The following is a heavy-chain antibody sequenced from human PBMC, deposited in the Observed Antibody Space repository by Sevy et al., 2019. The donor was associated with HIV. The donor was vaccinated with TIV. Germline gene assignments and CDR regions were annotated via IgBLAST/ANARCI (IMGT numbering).Heavy chain of an antibody. CDR3: GRDRRYSGSLFGYYYYYYGMDV. Sequence: GGSLRLSCAASGFTFSSYWMHWVRQAPGKGLVWVSRINSDGSSTSYADSVKGRFTISRDNAKNTLYLQMNSLRAEDTAVYYCGRDRRYSGSLFGYYYYYYGMDVWGQGTTVTVSS. J-gene: IGHJ6*02. V-gene: IGHV3-74*01. CDR2: INSDGSST. CDR1: GFTFSSYW. D-gene: IGHD1-26*01.